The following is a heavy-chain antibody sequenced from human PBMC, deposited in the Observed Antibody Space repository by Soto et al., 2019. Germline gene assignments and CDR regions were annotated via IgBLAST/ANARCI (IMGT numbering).Heavy chain of an antibody. J-gene: IGHJ6*03. D-gene: IGHD3-3*01. V-gene: IGHV3-20*04. CDR2: INWNGGST. CDR3: AKDPAYDFWSGYSYYYMDV. Sequence: PGGSLRLSCAASGFTFDDYGMSWVRQAPGKGLEWVSGINWNGGSTCYADSVKGRFTISRDNSKNSLYLQMNSLRAEDTAVYYCAKDPAYDFWSGYSYYYMDVWGKGTTVTVSS. CDR1: GFTFDDYG.